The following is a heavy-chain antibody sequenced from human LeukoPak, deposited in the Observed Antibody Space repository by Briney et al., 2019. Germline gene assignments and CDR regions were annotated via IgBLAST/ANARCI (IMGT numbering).Heavy chain of an antibody. Sequence: GASVKVSCKASGYTFTGYYMHWVRQAPGQGLEWMGWINPNSGGTNYAQKFQGRVTMTRDTSISTAYMELSRLRSDDTAVYYCARGHTETGYYDYVWGSYHSTGAFDIWGQGTMVTVSS. CDR1: GYTFTGYY. D-gene: IGHD3-16*02. V-gene: IGHV1-2*02. CDR2: INPNSGGT. CDR3: ARGHTETGYYDYVWGSYHSTGAFDI. J-gene: IGHJ3*02.